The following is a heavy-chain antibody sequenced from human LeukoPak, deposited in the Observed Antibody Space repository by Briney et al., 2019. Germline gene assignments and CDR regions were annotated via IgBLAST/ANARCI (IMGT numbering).Heavy chain of an antibody. V-gene: IGHV3-21*01. CDR3: ASLISVTTSDY. Sequence: PGGSLRLSCAASGFTFSSYSMNWVRQAPGKGLDWVSSISSSSSYIYYADTVKGRFTISRDNAKNSLYLQMNSLRAEDTDVYYCASLISVTTSDYWGQGTLVTVSS. J-gene: IGHJ4*02. CDR1: GFTFSSYS. CDR2: ISSSSSYI. D-gene: IGHD4-17*01.